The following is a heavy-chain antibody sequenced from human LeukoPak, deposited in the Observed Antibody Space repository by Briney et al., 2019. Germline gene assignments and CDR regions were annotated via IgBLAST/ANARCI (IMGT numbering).Heavy chain of an antibody. CDR2: IYPGDSDT. CDR1: GYSFTSYW. V-gene: IGHV5-51*01. J-gene: IGHJ3*02. Sequence: GESLKISCKGSGYSFTSYWIGWVRQMPGKGLGWMGIIYPGDSDTRYSPSFQGQVTISADKSISTAYLQWSSLKASDTAMYYCARHSTAFLERDAFDIWGQGTMVTVSS. D-gene: IGHD3-3*02. CDR3: ARHSTAFLERDAFDI.